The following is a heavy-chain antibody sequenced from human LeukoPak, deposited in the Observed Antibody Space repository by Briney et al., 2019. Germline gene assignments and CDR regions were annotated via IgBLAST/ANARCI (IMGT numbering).Heavy chain of an antibody. J-gene: IGHJ4*02. CDR3: ARPTGAYYGSGSYSF. D-gene: IGHD3-10*01. V-gene: IGHV4-34*01. CDR2: VNHSGST. Sequence: SETLSLTCAVYGGSFSGYYWSWIRQPPGKGLEWIGEVNHSGSTNYNPSLKSRVTISVDTSKNQFSLKLSSVTAADTAVYYCARPTGAYYGSGSYSFWGQGTLVTVSS. CDR1: GGSFSGYY.